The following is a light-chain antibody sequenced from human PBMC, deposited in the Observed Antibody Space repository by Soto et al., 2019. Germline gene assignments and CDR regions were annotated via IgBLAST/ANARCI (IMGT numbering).Light chain of an antibody. Sequence: DIQMTQSPSSLSASVGDRVTITCQASQKINNYLTWYQHKPCIAPKLLIYDASNVEAGVPSRFRGSGSGTDFTFTISRLQPEDIATYYCQQYENLPTFGQGTRLEIK. CDR1: QKINNY. CDR3: QQYENLPT. V-gene: IGKV1-33*01. J-gene: IGKJ5*01. CDR2: DAS.